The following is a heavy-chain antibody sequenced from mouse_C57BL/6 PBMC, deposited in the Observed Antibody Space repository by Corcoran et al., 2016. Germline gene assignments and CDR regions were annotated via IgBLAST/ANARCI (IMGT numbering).Heavy chain of an antibody. V-gene: IGHV1-26*01. CDR1: GYTFTDYY. J-gene: IGHJ3*01. CDR3: AMGYDYDVGFAY. Sequence: EVQLQQSGPELVKPGASVKISCKASGYTFTDYYMNWVKQSHGKSLEWIGDINPNNGGTSYNQKFKGKATLTVDKSSSTAYMELRSLTSEDSAVYYCAMGYDYDVGFAYWGQGTLVTVSA. D-gene: IGHD2-4*01. CDR2: INPNNGGT.